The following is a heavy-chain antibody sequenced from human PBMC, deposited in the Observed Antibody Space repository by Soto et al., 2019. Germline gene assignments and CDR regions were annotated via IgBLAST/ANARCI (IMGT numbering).Heavy chain of an antibody. J-gene: IGHJ4*02. V-gene: IGHV4-34*01. CDR3: ASLTTVTTFEY. CDR1: GGSFSGYY. CDR2: INHSGST. Sequence: SSETLSLTCAVYGGSFSGYYWSWIRQPPGKGLEWIGEINHSGSTNYNPSLKSRVTISVDTSKNQFSLKLSSVTAADTAVYYCASLTTVTTFEYWGQGTLVTVSS. D-gene: IGHD4-17*01.